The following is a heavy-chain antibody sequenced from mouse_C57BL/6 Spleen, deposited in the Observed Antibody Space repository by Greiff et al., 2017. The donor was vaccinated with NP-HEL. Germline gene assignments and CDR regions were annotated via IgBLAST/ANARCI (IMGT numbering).Heavy chain of an antibody. CDR1: GYTFTDYY. D-gene: IGHD1-1*02. V-gene: IGHV1-76*01. J-gene: IGHJ2*01. Sequence: QVQLQQSGAELVRPGASVKLSCKASGYTFTDYYINWVKQRPGQGLEWIARIYPGSGNTYYNEKFKGKATLTAEKSSSTAYMQLSSLTSEDSAVYFCARSAMVYYFDYWGQGTTLTVSS. CDR3: ARSAMVYYFDY. CDR2: IYPGSGNT.